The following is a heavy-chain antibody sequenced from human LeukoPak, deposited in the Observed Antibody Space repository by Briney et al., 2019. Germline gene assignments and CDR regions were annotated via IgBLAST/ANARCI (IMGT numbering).Heavy chain of an antibody. J-gene: IGHJ1*01. Sequence: ASVKVSCKVSGYTLTELSMHWVRQAPGKGLEWMGGFDPEDGETIYAQKFRGRVIMTIDILTNTAYMELWSLRPDDTAVYYCARDLPFEGLLEWLLEYWGQGTLVTVSS. CDR1: GYTLTELS. CDR2: FDPEDGET. V-gene: IGHV1-24*01. D-gene: IGHD3-3*01. CDR3: ARDLPFEGLLEWLLEY.